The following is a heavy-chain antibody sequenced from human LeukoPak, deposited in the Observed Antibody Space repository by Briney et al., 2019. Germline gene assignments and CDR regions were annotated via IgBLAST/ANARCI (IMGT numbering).Heavy chain of an antibody. CDR1: GYTFTSYG. Sequence: GASVKVSCKASGYTFTSYGISWVRQAPGQGLEWMGCISAYNGNTNYAQKLQGRVTMTTDTSTSTAYMELRSLRSDDTAVYYCARVYSSSWYYPYYYGMDVWGQGTTVTVSS. CDR2: ISAYNGNT. J-gene: IGHJ6*02. V-gene: IGHV1-18*01. CDR3: ARVYSSSWYYPYYYGMDV. D-gene: IGHD6-13*01.